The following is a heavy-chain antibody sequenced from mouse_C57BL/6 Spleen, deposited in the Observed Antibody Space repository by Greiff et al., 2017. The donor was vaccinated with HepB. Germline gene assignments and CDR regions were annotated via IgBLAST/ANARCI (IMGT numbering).Heavy chain of an antibody. Sequence: EVQLQESEGGLVQPGSSMKLSCTASGFTFSDYYMAWVRQVPEKGLEWVANINYDGSSTYYLDSLKSRFIISRDNAKNILYLQMSSLKSEDTATYYCARDYGSSFDYWGQGTTLTVSS. D-gene: IGHD1-1*01. CDR3: ARDYGSSFDY. J-gene: IGHJ2*01. CDR1: GFTFSDYY. CDR2: INYDGSST. V-gene: IGHV5-16*01.